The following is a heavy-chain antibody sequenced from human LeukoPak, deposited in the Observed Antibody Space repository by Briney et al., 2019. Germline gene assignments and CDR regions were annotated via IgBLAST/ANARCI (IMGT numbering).Heavy chain of an antibody. V-gene: IGHV5-51*01. CDR1: GYSFTSYW. J-gene: IGHJ4*02. CDR3: ARRGEAMDPFDY. D-gene: IGHD5-18*01. CDR2: IYPGDSDT. Sequence: GESLKISCKDAGYSFTSYWIGWVRQMPGKGLEWMGIIYPGDSDTRYSPSFQGQVTISADKSINTAYLQWSSLKASDTAIYYCARRGEAMDPFDYWGQGTLVTVSS.